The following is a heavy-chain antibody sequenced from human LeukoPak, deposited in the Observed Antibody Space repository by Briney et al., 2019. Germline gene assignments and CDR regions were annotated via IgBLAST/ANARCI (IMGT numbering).Heavy chain of an antibody. CDR2: IYYSGNT. D-gene: IGHD3-10*01. CDR1: GGSISSSSYY. Sequence: SETLSLTCTVSGGSISSSSYYWGWIRQPPGKGLEWIGSIYYSGNTYYNPSLKSRVTISVDTSKNQFSLKLSSVTAADTAVYYCARLSGVWFGASFDYWGQGTLVTVSS. J-gene: IGHJ4*02. V-gene: IGHV4-39*01. CDR3: ARLSGVWFGASFDY.